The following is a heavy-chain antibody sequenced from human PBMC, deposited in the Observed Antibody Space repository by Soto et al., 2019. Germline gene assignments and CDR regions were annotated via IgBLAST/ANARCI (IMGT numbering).Heavy chain of an antibody. CDR1: GFSLSTSGVG. Sequence: QITLKESGPTLVKPTQTLTLTCTFSGFSLSTSGVGVGWIRHPPGKALEWIALIYWDDDKRYSPSLKSRLTITKDTDKNQVVLTMTNMDPVDKATYYCAHRLYSYSSGWYRLEAFDIWGQGTMVTVSS. D-gene: IGHD6-19*01. V-gene: IGHV2-5*02. CDR2: IYWDDDK. J-gene: IGHJ3*02. CDR3: AHRLYSYSSGWYRLEAFDI.